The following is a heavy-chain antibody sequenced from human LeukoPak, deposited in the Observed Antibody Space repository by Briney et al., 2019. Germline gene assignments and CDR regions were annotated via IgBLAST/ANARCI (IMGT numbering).Heavy chain of an antibody. CDR2: ISAYNGNT. V-gene: IGHV1-18*01. CDR3: ARGEFDSSGYYLEFDP. D-gene: IGHD3-22*01. Sequence: GASVKVSCKASGYTFTSYGISWVRQAPGQGLEWMGWISAYNGNTNYAQKLQGRVTVTTDTSTSTAYMELRSLRSDDTAVYYCARGEFDSSGYYLEFDPWGQGTLVTVSS. J-gene: IGHJ5*02. CDR1: GYTFTSYG.